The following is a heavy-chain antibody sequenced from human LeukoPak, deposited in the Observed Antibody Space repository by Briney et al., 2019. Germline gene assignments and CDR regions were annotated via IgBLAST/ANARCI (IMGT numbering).Heavy chain of an antibody. V-gene: IGHV4-39*01. D-gene: IGHD3/OR15-3a*01. Sequence: KTSETLSLTCTVSGGSISSSSYYWGWIRQPPGKGLEWIGSIYYSGSTYYNPSLKSRVTISVDTSKNQFSLKLSSVTAADTAVYYCARPFGLGIVYWYFDLWGRGTLVTVSS. CDR3: ARPFGLGIVYWYFDL. J-gene: IGHJ2*01. CDR1: GGSISSSSYY. CDR2: IYYSGST.